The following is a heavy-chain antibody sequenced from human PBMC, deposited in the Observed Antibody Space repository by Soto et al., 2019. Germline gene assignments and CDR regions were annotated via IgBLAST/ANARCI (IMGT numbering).Heavy chain of an antibody. Sequence: GGSLRLSCAASGFTFDDYAMHWVRQAPGKGLEWVSGISWNSGSIGYADSVKGRFTISRDNAKNSLYLQMNSLRAEDTALYYCAKVGATVDTVTTLPFDYWGQGTLVTVSS. CDR1: GFTFDDYA. CDR2: ISWNSGSI. V-gene: IGHV3-9*01. CDR3: AKVGATVDTVTTLPFDY. J-gene: IGHJ4*02. D-gene: IGHD4-17*01.